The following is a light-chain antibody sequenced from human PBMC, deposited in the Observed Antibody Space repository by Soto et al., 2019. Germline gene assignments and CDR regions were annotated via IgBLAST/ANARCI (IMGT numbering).Light chain of an antibody. CDR2: GAS. Sequence: EIVMTQSPATLSVSPGERATLSCRASQSVSSTLAWYQQKPGQAPRLLIYGASTRATGIPARFSGSGSGTEFTLTISSLQSEDFAVYYCQQYSSWPRTFGQGTRWISN. J-gene: IGKJ1*01. CDR1: QSVSST. CDR3: QQYSSWPRT. V-gene: IGKV3-15*01.